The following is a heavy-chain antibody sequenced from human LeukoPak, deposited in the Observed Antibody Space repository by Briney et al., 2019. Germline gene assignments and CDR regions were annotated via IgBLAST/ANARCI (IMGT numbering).Heavy chain of an antibody. CDR1: GGSIRSNY. CDR2: IHNSGNT. D-gene: IGHD2-2*01. J-gene: IGHJ4*02. CDR3: ARGGGCSSTSCDFGH. Sequence: SETLSLTCTVSGGSIRSNYWNWIRQSPGKGLEWIGYIHNSGNTDYNPSLNSRVTTSIDTSKNQFSLKLSSVTAADTAVYHCARGGGCSSTSCDFGHWGQGILVTVSS. V-gene: IGHV4-59*01.